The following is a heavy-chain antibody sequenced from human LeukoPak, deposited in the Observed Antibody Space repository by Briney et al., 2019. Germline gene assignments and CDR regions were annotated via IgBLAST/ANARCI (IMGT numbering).Heavy chain of an antibody. CDR1: GGSISSGSYY. V-gene: IGHV4-61*02. CDR3: ARGSGGWSIDY. D-gene: IGHD6-19*01. J-gene: IGHJ4*02. CDR2: IYTSGST. Sequence: SETLSLTYTVSGGSISSGSYYWSWIRQPAGKGLEWIGRIYTSGSTNYNPSLKSRVTISVDTSKNQSSLKLSSVTAADTAVYYCARGSGGWSIDYWGQGTLVTVSS.